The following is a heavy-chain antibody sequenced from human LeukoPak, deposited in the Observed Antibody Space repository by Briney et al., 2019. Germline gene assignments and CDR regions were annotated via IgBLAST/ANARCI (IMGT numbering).Heavy chain of an antibody. CDR2: ISAYNGNT. CDR1: GDTFTSYG. CDR3: ARCIAAAGNCFDP. D-gene: IGHD6-13*01. Sequence: SSEKVSCKASGDTFTSYGISWVRQAPGQGLEWMGWISAYNGNTNYAQKLQGRVTMTTDTSTSTAYMELRSLRSDDTAVYYCARCIAAAGNCFDPWGQGTLVTVSS. V-gene: IGHV1-18*01. J-gene: IGHJ5*02.